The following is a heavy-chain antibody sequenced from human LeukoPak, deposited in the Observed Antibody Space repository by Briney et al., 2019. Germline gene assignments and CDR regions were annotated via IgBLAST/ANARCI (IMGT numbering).Heavy chain of an antibody. V-gene: IGHV4-39*01. D-gene: IGHD4-17*01. Sequence: PSETLSLTCTVSGGSMSSSSYYWGWIRQPPGKGLEWIGSIYYSGSTYYNPSLKSRVTISVDTSKNQFSLKLSSVTAADTAVYYCARLPTVTFFDYWGQGTLVTVSS. CDR1: GGSMSSSSYY. J-gene: IGHJ4*02. CDR3: ARLPTVTFFDY. CDR2: IYYSGST.